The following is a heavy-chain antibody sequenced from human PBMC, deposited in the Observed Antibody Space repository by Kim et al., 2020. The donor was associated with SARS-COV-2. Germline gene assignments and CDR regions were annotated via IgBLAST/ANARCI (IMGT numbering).Heavy chain of an antibody. CDR3: ARDWFREATKNHDVFVT. CDR1: GVSMNSFY. D-gene: IGHD3-10*01. J-gene: IGHJ3*02. CDR2: VSYTGRT. V-gene: IGHV4-59*01. Sequence: SQTLSLTCTVSGVSMNSFYWTWIRQPPGQGLEWVGLVSYTGRTSYNPSLNSRVSISLDTSKNQFSLELRSVTAADTAVYYCARDWFREATKNHDVFVTWGQGTMVTVSS.